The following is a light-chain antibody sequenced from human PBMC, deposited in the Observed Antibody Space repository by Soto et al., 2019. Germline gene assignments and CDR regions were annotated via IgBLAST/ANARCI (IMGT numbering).Light chain of an antibody. CDR1: QRVLYSSNNKNY. J-gene: IGKJ3*01. V-gene: IGKV4-1*01. CDR3: EQYYSTPIT. Sequence: DIVMTQSPDSLAVSLGEMATINCKSSQRVLYSSNNKNYLALYQQKPEQPPKLLIYWSSTRESGVPDRFSGGXXXXDFTLTSSSLQAEDVADYYCEQYYSTPITFGPGNPVDIK. CDR2: WSS.